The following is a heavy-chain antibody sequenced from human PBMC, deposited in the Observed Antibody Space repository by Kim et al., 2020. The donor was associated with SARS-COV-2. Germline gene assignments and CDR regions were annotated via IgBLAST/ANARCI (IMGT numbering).Heavy chain of an antibody. V-gene: IGHV4-30-2*01. D-gene: IGHD1-1*01. CDR2: IYHSGST. Sequence: SETLSLTCAVSGGSISSGGYSWSWIGQPPGKGLEWIGYIYHSGSTYYNPSLKSRVTISVDRSKNQFSLKLSSVTAADTAVYYCARAFQLGLDYWGQGTLVTVSS. CDR3: ARAFQLGLDY. CDR1: GGSISSGGYS. J-gene: IGHJ4*02.